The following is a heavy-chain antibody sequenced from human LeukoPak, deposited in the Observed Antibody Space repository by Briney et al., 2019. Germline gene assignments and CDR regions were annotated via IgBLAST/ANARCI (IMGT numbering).Heavy chain of an antibody. J-gene: IGHJ4*02. CDR2: MNPNSDNI. D-gene: IGHD4-23*01. CDR1: GYTFTNYD. CDR3: ARGNYDGYYFGS. V-gene: IGHV1-8*01. Sequence: ASVKVSCKASGYTFTNYDINWVRQATGQGLEWMGWMNPNSDNIGYAQKFQGRVTMTRDTSISTAYMELSSLRSEDTAVYYCARGNYDGYYFGSWGQGTLVTVFS.